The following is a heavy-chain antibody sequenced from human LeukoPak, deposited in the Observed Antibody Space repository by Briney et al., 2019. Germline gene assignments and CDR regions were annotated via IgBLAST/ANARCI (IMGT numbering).Heavy chain of an antibody. V-gene: IGHV3-21*03. J-gene: IGHJ4*02. CDR3: AREMRLASAEHITSSRFDY. Sequence: GGSLRLSCAASGFTFSSYSMNWVRQAPGKGLEWVSSISNTGISIKYADSVQGRFTISRDNAKKSLYLQMHSLRAEDTAVYYCAREMRLASAEHITSSRFDYWGQGTLVTVSS. CDR1: GFTFSSYS. CDR2: ISNTGISI. D-gene: IGHD6-6*01.